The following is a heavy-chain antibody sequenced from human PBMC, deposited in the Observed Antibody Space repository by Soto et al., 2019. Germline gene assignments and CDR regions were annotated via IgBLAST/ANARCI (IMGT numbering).Heavy chain of an antibody. V-gene: IGHV3-23*01. Sequence: PGGSLRLSGSGSAFTLSSYAMTWVRQPPGNGLQLVSSVSGRLSNTFNADSGAGRFTISRDNSKNTLYLQVNRLSPDDTAVYYCAKDRDVGLVSSNDYWGQGTLVTVSS. D-gene: IGHD3-10*01. CDR3: AKDRDVGLVSSNDY. CDR2: VSGRLSNT. J-gene: IGHJ4*02. CDR1: AFTLSSYA.